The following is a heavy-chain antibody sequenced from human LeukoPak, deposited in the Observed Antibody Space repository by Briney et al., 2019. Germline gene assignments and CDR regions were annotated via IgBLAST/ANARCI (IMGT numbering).Heavy chain of an antibody. D-gene: IGHD3-3*01. J-gene: IGHJ6*02. Sequence: SVKVSCKASGGTFSSYAISWVRQTPGQGLEWMGGIIPIFGTANYAQKFQGRVTITADESTSTAYMELSSLRSEDTAVYYCARELSTQGITTFGMDVWGQGTTVTVSS. CDR3: ARELSTQGITTFGMDV. CDR2: IIPIFGTA. V-gene: IGHV1-69*13. CDR1: GGTFSSYA.